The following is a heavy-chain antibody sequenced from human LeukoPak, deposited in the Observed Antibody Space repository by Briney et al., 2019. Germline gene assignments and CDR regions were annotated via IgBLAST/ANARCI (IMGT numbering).Heavy chain of an antibody. Sequence: SETLSLTCAVYGGSFSGYYWSWIRQPPGKGLEWIGEINHSGSTNYNPSLKSRVTISVDTSKNQFSLKLSSVTAADTAVYYCARHRRMMSYSSRWTRGWFDPWGQGTLVTVSS. J-gene: IGHJ5*02. CDR3: ARHRRMMSYSSRWTRGWFDP. D-gene: IGHD6-13*01. CDR1: GGSFSGYY. V-gene: IGHV4-34*01. CDR2: INHSGST.